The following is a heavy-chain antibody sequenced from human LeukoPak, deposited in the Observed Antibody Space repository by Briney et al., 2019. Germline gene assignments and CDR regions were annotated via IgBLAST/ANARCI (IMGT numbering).Heavy chain of an antibody. Sequence: GGSLRLSCAASGFTFSNHGMNWGRQAPGKGLEWLSGVSPPGGGTYYADSVKGRVTISRDDSKNSLDLQMNSLRADDTAFYYCARDTLGEGEDANYAVYYFDYWGQGTVVTVSS. CDR2: VSPPGGGT. V-gene: IGHV3-23*01. D-gene: IGHD4/OR15-4a*01. CDR3: ARDTLGEGEDANYAVYYFDY. J-gene: IGHJ4*02. CDR1: GFTFSNHG.